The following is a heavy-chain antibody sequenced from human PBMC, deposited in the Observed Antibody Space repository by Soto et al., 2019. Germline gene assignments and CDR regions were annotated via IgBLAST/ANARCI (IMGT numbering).Heavy chain of an antibody. V-gene: IGHV4-31*03. D-gene: IGHD2-2*01. J-gene: IGHJ3*02. CDR3: ATLLGYCSSTSCYGVEGDAFDI. CDR1: GGSISSGGYY. Sequence: QVQLQESGPGLVKPSQTLSLTCTVSGGSISSGGYYWSWIRQHPGKGLEWIGYIYYSGSTYYNPSLKSRVTISVDTSKNQFSLKLSSVTAADTAVYYCATLLGYCSSTSCYGVEGDAFDIWGQGTMVTVSS. CDR2: IYYSGST.